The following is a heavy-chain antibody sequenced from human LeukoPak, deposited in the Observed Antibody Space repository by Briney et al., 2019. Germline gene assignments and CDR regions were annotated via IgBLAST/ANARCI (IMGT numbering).Heavy chain of an antibody. CDR1: GGSISSYY. CDR3: ARTSGYARPGMAV. V-gene: IGHV4-59*12. D-gene: IGHD5-12*01. Sequence: SETLSLTCTVSGGSISSYYWSWIRQPPGKGLEWIGYIYYSGSTYYNPSLQGRVTISVDTSKNQFSLKLTSMTAADTAVYYCARTSGYARPGMAVWGQGTTVTVSS. CDR2: IYYSGST. J-gene: IGHJ6*02.